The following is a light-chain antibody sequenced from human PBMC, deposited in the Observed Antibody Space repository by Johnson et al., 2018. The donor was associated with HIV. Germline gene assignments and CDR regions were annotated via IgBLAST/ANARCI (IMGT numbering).Light chain of an antibody. CDR2: ENN. Sequence: QSVLTQPPSVSAAPGQKVTISCSGSGSNIGNNYVSWYQQLPGTAPKLLIYENNKRPSGIPDRFSGSKSGTSATLGITGLQTGDEADYYCGTWDSSLSAGDVFGTGTKVTVL. J-gene: IGLJ1*01. CDR1: GSNIGNNY. V-gene: IGLV1-51*02. CDR3: GTWDSSLSAGDV.